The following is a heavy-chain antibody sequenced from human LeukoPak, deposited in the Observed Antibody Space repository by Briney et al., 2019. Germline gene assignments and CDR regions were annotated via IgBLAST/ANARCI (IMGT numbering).Heavy chain of an antibody. CDR3: ARDGFLEWFAPYHYYGMDV. D-gene: IGHD3-3*01. Sequence: PGGSLRLSCAASGFTVSSNYMSWVRQAPGKGLEWVSVLYSGGSTYYADSVKGRFTISRDNSKNTLYLQMNSLRAEDTAVYYCARDGFLEWFAPYHYYGMDVWGQGTTVTVSS. V-gene: IGHV3-53*01. CDR2: LYSGGST. J-gene: IGHJ6*02. CDR1: GFTVSSNY.